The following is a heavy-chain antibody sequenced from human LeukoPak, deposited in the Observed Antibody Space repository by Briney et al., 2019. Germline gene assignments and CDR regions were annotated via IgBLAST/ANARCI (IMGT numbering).Heavy chain of an antibody. V-gene: IGHV3-23*01. D-gene: IGHD3-9*01. J-gene: IGHJ4*02. CDR1: GFTFSSSA. Sequence: GGSLRLSCAASGFTFSSSAMSWVRQAPRKGLEWVSSITGSGRGDSTNYADSVKGRFTISRDNSKNTLYLQMNSLRAEDTAVYYCAAEYYDILTGYHNPFDYWGQGTLVTVSS. CDR3: AAEYYDILTGYHNPFDY. CDR2: ITGSGRGDST.